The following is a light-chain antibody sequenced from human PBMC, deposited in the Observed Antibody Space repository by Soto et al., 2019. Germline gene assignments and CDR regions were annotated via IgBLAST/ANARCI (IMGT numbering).Light chain of an antibody. CDR3: QQYNSWPFT. V-gene: IGKV3-15*01. J-gene: IGKJ3*01. Sequence: EFVLTQSPGTLSLSPGERATLSCRASQTVRNNYLAWYQQKPGQAPRLLIYDASTRATGIPARFSGSGSGTEFTLTISSLQSEDFAVYYCQQYNSWPFTFGPGTKVDIK. CDR2: DAS. CDR1: QTVRNN.